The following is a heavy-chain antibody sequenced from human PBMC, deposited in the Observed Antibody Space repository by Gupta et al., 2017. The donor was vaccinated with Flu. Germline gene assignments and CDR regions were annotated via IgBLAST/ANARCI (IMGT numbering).Heavy chain of an antibody. CDR2: ISGSGGSK. D-gene: IGHD3-16*02. CDR3: AKGRLGYTYYFDY. CDR1: SSYA. Sequence: SSYAMSWVRQAPGKGLEWVSAISGSGGSKYYADSVKGRFTISRDNSKNTLYLQMNSLRAEDTAVYYCAKGRLGYTYYFDYWGQGTLVTVSS. V-gene: IGHV3-23*01. J-gene: IGHJ4*02.